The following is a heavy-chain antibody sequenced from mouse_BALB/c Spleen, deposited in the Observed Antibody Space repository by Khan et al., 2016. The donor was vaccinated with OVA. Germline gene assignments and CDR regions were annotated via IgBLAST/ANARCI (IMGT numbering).Heavy chain of an antibody. CDR2: TNTYTGEQ. D-gene: IGHD1-2*01. J-gene: IGHJ1*01. Sequence: QIQLVQSGPELKKPGETVKISCKASGYTFTNYGMNWVKQAPGKGLKWMGWTNTYTGEQTYADDFKGRFAFSLETSASTAYLQINNLKIEDMGTYYCARTFTTATSYFDVWGAVTTVTVAS. CDR1: GYTFTNYG. CDR3: ARTFTTATSYFDV. V-gene: IGHV9-1*02.